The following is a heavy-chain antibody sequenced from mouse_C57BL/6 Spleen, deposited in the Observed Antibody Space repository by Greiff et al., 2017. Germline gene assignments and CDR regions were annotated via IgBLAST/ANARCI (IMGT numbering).Heavy chain of an antibody. Sequence: VQLKESGPELVKPGASVKISCKASGYSFTGYYMHWVKQSHGNILDWIGYIYPYNGVSSYNQKFKGKATLTVDKSSITASMALRSLTSEDSAVYYCARDSSGYYFDYWGQGTTLTVSS. CDR3: ARDSSGYYFDY. V-gene: IGHV1-31*01. J-gene: IGHJ2*01. D-gene: IGHD3-2*02. CDR1: GYSFTGYY. CDR2: IYPYNGVS.